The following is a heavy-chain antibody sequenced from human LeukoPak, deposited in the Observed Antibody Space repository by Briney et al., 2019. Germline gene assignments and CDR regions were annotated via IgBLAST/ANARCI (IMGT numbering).Heavy chain of an antibody. J-gene: IGHJ5*02. V-gene: IGHV1-18*01. CDR1: GYTFITYV. CDR3: ARGGASSSWYSEDNWFDP. D-gene: IGHD6-13*01. CDR2: ISAYNGNS. Sequence: GASVKVSCKASGYTFITYVISWVRQAPGQGLEWMGWISAYNGNSNYAQKLQGRVTMTTDTSTSTAYMELRSLRSDDTAVYYCARGGASSSWYSEDNWFDPWGQGTLVTVSS.